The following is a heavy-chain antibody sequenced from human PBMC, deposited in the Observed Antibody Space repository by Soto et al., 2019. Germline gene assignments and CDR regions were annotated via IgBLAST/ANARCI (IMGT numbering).Heavy chain of an antibody. CDR3: ARARTIWDDALDL. CDR1: GFTFSTSD. J-gene: IGHJ3*01. CDR2: IDTSGDT. Sequence: GGSLRLSCAASGFTFSTSDMHWVRQPTGQRPEWVSAIDTSGDTFYTDSVKGRFTISRDNAKNSFYLQMNSLTAGDTAMYFCARARTIWDDALDLWGQGTMVTVSS. V-gene: IGHV3-13*01. D-gene: IGHD3-3*01.